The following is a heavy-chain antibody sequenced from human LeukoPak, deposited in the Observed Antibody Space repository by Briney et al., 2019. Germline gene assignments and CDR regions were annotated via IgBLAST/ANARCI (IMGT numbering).Heavy chain of an antibody. CDR2: IYSGGST. J-gene: IGHJ4*02. V-gene: IGHV3-53*01. CDR3: AWRGYSYGYLFDY. D-gene: IGHD5-18*01. Sequence: GGSLRLSCAASGFTVSSNYMSWVRQAPGKGLEWVSVIYSGGSTYYADSVKGRFTISRDNSKNTLHLQMNSLRAEDTAVYYCAWRGYSYGYLFDYWGQGTLVTVSS. CDR1: GFTVSSNY.